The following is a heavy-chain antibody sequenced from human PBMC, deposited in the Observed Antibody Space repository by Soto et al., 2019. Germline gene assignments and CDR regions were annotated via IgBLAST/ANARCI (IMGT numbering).Heavy chain of an antibody. CDR2: IYYSGST. Sequence: SETLSLTCTVSGGSISSYYWSWIRQPPGKGLEWIGYIYYSGSTNYNPSLKSRVTISVDTSKNQFSLKLSSVTAADTAVYYCARHLYCSGGSCKGSNWFDPWGQGTLVTV. V-gene: IGHV4-59*08. D-gene: IGHD2-15*01. CDR1: GGSISSYY. CDR3: ARHLYCSGGSCKGSNWFDP. J-gene: IGHJ5*02.